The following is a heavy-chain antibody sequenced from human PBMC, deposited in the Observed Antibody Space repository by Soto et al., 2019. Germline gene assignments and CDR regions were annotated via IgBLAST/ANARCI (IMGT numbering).Heavy chain of an antibody. Sequence: ASVKVSCKASGYSFTNYDINWVRQATGQGLEWVGWVSPNSGNTGYAQKFQGRVTMTKNTSISTVYMELSSLRSEDTAVYYCAREGYSTSSGPPGNWLDLWGQGTLVTGS. V-gene: IGHV1-8*01. CDR1: GYSFTNYD. CDR3: AREGYSTSSGPPGNWLDL. J-gene: IGHJ5*02. D-gene: IGHD6-6*01. CDR2: VSPNSGNT.